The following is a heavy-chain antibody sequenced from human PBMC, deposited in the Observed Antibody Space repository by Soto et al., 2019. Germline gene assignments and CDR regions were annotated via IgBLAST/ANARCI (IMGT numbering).Heavy chain of an antibody. CDR2: INHSGST. Sequence: PSETLSLTCAVYGGSFSGYYWSWIRQPPGKGLEWIGEINHSGSTNYNPSLKSRVTISVDTSKNQFSLKLSSVTAADTAVYYCARVVVVVPAAIWDYYYYYMDFWGKGTTVIVSS. J-gene: IGHJ6*03. V-gene: IGHV4-34*01. D-gene: IGHD2-2*01. CDR1: GGSFSGYY. CDR3: ARVVVVVPAAIWDYYYYYMDF.